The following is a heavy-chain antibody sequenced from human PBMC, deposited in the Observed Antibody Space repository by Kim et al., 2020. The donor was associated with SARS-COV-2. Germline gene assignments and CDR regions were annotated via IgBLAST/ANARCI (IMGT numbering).Heavy chain of an antibody. Sequence: GGSLRISCAASGFTFTNYAMAWVRQAPGKGLEWVSSISGSSERTYYTGSVKGRFTISRDNSGNALYLEMTSLRAEDTAVYYCAKEGGVNTAYFSALDVWG. CDR3: AKEGGVNTAYFSALDV. CDR1: GFTFTNYA. D-gene: IGHD4-17*01. V-gene: IGHV3-23*01. J-gene: IGHJ6*01. CDR2: ISGSSERT.